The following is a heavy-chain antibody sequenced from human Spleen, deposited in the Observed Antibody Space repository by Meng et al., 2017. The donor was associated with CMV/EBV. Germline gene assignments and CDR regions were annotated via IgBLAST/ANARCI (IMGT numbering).Heavy chain of an antibody. D-gene: IGHD4/OR15-4a*01. J-gene: IGHJ4*02. Sequence: LSLTCAASGFTFSSYAMHWVRQAPGKGLEWVAVISYDGSNKYYADSVKGRFTISRDNSKNTLYLQMNSLRAEDTAVYYCARGVLANDYWGQGTLVTVSS. V-gene: IGHV3-30-3*01. CDR3: ARGVLANDY. CDR2: ISYDGSNK. CDR1: GFTFSSYA.